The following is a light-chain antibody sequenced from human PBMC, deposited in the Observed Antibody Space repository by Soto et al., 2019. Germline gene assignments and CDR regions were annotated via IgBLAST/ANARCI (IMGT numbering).Light chain of an antibody. Sequence: DLQMTQSPSSLSASVGDRVTITCRASQSISSYLNWYQQKPGKAPKLLIYAASSLQSGVPARFSGSKSGKELTLTISSLQPEDFATYYCQQSYSSPITFGQGTRLEIK. CDR2: AAS. CDR3: QQSYSSPIT. CDR1: QSISSY. J-gene: IGKJ5*01. V-gene: IGKV1-39*01.